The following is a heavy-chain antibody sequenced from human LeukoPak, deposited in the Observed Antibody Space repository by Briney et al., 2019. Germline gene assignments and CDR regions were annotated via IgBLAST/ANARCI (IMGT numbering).Heavy chain of an antibody. Sequence: SETLSLTCTASGGSISSYYWSWIRQPPGKGLEWIGYIYYSGSTNYNPSLKSRVTISVDTSKNQLSLKLSSVTAADTAVYYCARGGYCSGGSCYKYYYGMDVWGQGTTVTVSS. D-gene: IGHD2-15*01. V-gene: IGHV4-59*01. CDR2: IYYSGST. J-gene: IGHJ6*02. CDR1: GGSISSYY. CDR3: ARGGYCSGGSCYKYYYGMDV.